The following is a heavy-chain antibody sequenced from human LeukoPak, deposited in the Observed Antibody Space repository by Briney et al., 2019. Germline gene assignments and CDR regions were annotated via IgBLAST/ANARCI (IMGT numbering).Heavy chain of an antibody. Sequence: SVKVSCKASGGTFSSYAISWVRQAPGQGLEWMGRIIPIFGTANYAQKFQGRVTITTDESTSTAYMELSSLRFEDTAVYYCASGPLYGGYDDWGQGTLVTVSS. J-gene: IGHJ4*02. D-gene: IGHD5-12*01. CDR1: GGTFSSYA. V-gene: IGHV1-69*05. CDR2: IIPIFGTA. CDR3: ASGPLYGGYDD.